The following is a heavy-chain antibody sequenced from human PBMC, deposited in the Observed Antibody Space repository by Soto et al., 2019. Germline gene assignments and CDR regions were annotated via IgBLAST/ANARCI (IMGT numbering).Heavy chain of an antibody. V-gene: IGHV3-23*01. J-gene: IGHJ5*02. D-gene: IGHD2-15*01. CDR2: ISGSGGST. CDR3: AKGHCSGGSCYSGIYH. Sequence: GGSLRLSCAASGFTFSSYAMSWVRQAPGKGLEWVSAISGSGGSTYYADSVKGRFTISRDNSKSTLYLQMNSLRAEDTAVYYCAKGHCSGGSCYSGIYHWGQGTLVTVSP. CDR1: GFTFSSYA.